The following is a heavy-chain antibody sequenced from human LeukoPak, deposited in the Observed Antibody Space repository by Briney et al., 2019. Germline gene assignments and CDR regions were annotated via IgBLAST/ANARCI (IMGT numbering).Heavy chain of an antibody. CDR3: ASPGGSVGGGNWNDIYY. CDR1: GYSFTSYW. V-gene: IGHV5-51*01. J-gene: IGHJ4*02. Sequence: PGESLQISCKGSGYSFTSYWIGWVRQLPGKGLEWMGIIYPGDSDTRYSPSFQGQVTISADKSISTAYLQWSSLKASDTAMYYCASPGGSVGGGNWNDIYYWGQGTLVTVSS. CDR2: IYPGDSDT. D-gene: IGHD1-1*01.